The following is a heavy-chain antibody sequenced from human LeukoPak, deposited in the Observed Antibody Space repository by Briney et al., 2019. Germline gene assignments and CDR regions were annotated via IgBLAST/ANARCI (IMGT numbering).Heavy chain of an antibody. CDR2: IYYSGST. CDR1: GGSISSGDYY. J-gene: IGHJ4*02. CDR3: ARIGLSDYYDSSGGSIGY. Sequence: SQTLSLTCTVSGGSISSGDYYWSWIRQPPGKGLEWMGYIYYSGSTYYNPSLKSRVTISVDTSKNQFSLKLSSVTAADTAVYYCARIGLSDYYDSSGGSIGYWGQGTLVTVSS. D-gene: IGHD3-22*01. V-gene: IGHV4-30-4*01.